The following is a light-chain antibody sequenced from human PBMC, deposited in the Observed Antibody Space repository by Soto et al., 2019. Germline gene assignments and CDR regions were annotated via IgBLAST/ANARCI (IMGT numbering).Light chain of an antibody. V-gene: IGKV3-20*01. CDR2: GAS. CDR3: QQYGSSLFT. CDR1: QSVSSSY. Sequence: EIFLTQSPGTLSLSPGERATLSCRASQSVSSSYLAWYQQKPGQAPRLLIYGASSRATGIPDRFSGSGSGTDFTLTISRLEPEDFAVYYCQQYGSSLFTFGPGTKVDSK. J-gene: IGKJ3*01.